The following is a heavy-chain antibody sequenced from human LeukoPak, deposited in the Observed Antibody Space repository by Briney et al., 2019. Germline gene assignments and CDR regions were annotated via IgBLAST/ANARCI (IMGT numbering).Heavy chain of an antibody. CDR3: ARLTASDIVVVPAAIGY. Sequence: AGGSLRLSCAASGFTFSSYGMHWVRQAPGKGLEWVAFIRYDGSNKYYADSAKGRFTISRDNSKNTLYLQMNSLRAEDTAVYYCARLTASDIVVVPAAIGYWGQGTLVTVSS. J-gene: IGHJ4*02. CDR2: IRYDGSNK. V-gene: IGHV3-30*02. D-gene: IGHD2-2*02. CDR1: GFTFSSYG.